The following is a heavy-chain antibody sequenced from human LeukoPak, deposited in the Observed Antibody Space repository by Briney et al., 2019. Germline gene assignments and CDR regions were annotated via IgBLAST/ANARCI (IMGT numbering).Heavy chain of an antibody. Sequence: SETLSLTCTVSGGSISSSSYYWGWIRQPPGKGLEWIGSIYYSGSTYYNPSLKSRVTISVDTSKNQFSLKLSSVTAADTAVYYCAGQRFSSAAVRYYYYYGMDVWGQGTTVTVSS. J-gene: IGHJ6*02. CDR3: AGQRFSSAAVRYYYYYGMDV. V-gene: IGHV4-39*01. D-gene: IGHD6-13*01. CDR1: GGSISSSSYY. CDR2: IYYSGST.